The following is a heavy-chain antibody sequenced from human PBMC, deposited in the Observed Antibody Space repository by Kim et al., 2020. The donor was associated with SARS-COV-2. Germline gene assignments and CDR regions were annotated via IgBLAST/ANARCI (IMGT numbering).Heavy chain of an antibody. D-gene: IGHD1-26*01. J-gene: IGHJ6*02. V-gene: IGHV3-74*01. CDR2: VNRDGSTT. Sequence: GGSLRLSCAASGFTVGDYGMHWVRQVPGRGLEWVSHVNRDGSTTGYADSVKGRFTIFRDNAKNTLYLQMNSLRAEDTAVYYCAREDVLLGAVDDYYHGMDVWGQGTTVTVSS. CDR1: GFTVGDYG. CDR3: AREDVLLGAVDDYYHGMDV.